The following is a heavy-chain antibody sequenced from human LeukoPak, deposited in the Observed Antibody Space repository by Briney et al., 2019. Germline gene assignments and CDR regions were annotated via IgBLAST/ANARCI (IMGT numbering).Heavy chain of an antibody. D-gene: IGHD5-12*01. CDR3: ARVGYSGLNYFDY. J-gene: IGHJ4*02. CDR1: GDSMNNYY. Sequence: SETLSLTCNVFGDSMNNYYWSWIRQPAGKGLEWIGRIYTSGSTNYNPSLKSRVTMSVDTSKNQFSLKLSSVTAADTAVYYCARVGYSGLNYFDYWGQGTLVTVSS. V-gene: IGHV4-4*07. CDR2: IYTSGST.